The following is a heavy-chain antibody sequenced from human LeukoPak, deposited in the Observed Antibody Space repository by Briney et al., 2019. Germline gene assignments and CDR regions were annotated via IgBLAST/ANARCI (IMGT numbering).Heavy chain of an antibody. Sequence: SETLSLTCPVYGGSFSGYYWSWIRQPPGKGLEWIGEINHSGSTNYNPSLKSRVTISVDTSKNQFSLKLSSVTAADTAVYYCARVNPGLRYFGYWGQGTLVTVSS. CDR1: GGSFSGYY. D-gene: IGHD3-9*01. V-gene: IGHV4-34*01. CDR3: ARVNPGLRYFGY. J-gene: IGHJ4*02. CDR2: INHSGST.